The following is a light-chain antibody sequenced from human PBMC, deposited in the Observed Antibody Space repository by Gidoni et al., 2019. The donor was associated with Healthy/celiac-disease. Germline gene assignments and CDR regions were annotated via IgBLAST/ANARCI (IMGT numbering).Light chain of an antibody. CDR2: GAS. CDR1: QSISSSQ. CDR3: QPFGN. J-gene: IGKJ4*01. Sequence: IVLTQSPGTLSLSPGQSATLSCRASQSISSSQLACYQQQPGQAPSTLMYGASSRATGIPDRFSGSGSGTDFTLTIGRLEPEDFAVYYYQPFGNFGGGTKVE. V-gene: IGKV3-20*01.